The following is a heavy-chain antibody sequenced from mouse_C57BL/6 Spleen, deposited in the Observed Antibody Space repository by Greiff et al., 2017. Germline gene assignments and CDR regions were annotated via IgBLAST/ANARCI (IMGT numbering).Heavy chain of an antibody. CDR2: ISYDGSN. Sequence: EVQVVESGPGLVKPSQSLSLTCSVTGYSITSGYYWNWIRQFPGNKLEWMGYISYDGSNNYNPSLKNRISITRDTSKNQFFLKLNSVTTEDTATYYCARDRTTAAGFAYWGQGTLVTVSA. J-gene: IGHJ3*01. V-gene: IGHV3-6*01. CDR1: GYSITSGYY. D-gene: IGHD1-2*01. CDR3: ARDRTTAAGFAY.